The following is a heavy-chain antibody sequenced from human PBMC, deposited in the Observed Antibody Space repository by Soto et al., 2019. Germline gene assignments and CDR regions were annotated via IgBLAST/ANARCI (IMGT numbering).Heavy chain of an antibody. CDR1: GYSFTSYW. CDR3: ARPGGSSSWYTDYFDY. D-gene: IGHD6-13*01. CDR2: IYPGDSDT. J-gene: IGHJ4*02. Sequence: GESLKISCKGSGYSFTSYWIGWVRQMPGKGLEWMGIIYPGDSDTRYSPSFQGQVTISADKSISTAYLQWSSLKASDTAMYYCARPGGSSSWYTDYFDYWGQGTLVTSPQ. V-gene: IGHV5-51*01.